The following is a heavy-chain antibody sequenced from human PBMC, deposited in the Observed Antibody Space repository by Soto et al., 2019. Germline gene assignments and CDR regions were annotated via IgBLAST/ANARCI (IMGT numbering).Heavy chain of an antibody. D-gene: IGHD3-16*01. CDR3: AKDGGGGWAEFDY. CDR2: ISYDGSNK. CDR1: GFTFSSYG. V-gene: IGHV3-30*18. J-gene: IGHJ4*02. Sequence: QVQLVESGGGVVQPGRSLRLSCAASGFTFSSYGMHWVRQAPGKGLEWVAVISYDGSNKYYADSVKGRFTISRDNSKNTLYVQMNSLRAEDTAVYYCAKDGGGGWAEFDYWGQGTLVTVSS.